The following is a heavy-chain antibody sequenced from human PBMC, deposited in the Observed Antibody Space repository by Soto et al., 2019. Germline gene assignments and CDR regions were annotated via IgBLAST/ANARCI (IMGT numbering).Heavy chain of an antibody. V-gene: IGHV4-4*02. CDR3: ARGLDV. CDR2: IYHSGST. Sequence: PSETLSLTCAVSGLSISSNHWWNWVRQSPEKGLEWIGEIYHSGSTNYNPSLKSRVTISVDKSKNQFSLNLSSVSAADTAVYYCARGLDVWGQGTTVT. CDR1: GLSISSNHW. J-gene: IGHJ6*02.